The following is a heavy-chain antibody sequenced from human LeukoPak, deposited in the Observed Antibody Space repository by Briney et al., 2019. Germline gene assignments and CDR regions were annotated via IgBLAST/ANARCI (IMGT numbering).Heavy chain of an antibody. D-gene: IGHD5-24*01. J-gene: IGHJ4*02. CDR1: GFTFSSYA. CDR2: IVAGGGST. CDR3: AKRWSPNPCFDY. V-gene: IGHV3-23*01. Sequence: GGSLRLSCAASGFTFSSYAMGWVRQAPGKGLEWVSAIVAGGGSTYYADSVEGRFTISRDNSKSTLFLQMNNLRAEDTAVYYCAKRWSPNPCFDYWGQGTLVTVSS.